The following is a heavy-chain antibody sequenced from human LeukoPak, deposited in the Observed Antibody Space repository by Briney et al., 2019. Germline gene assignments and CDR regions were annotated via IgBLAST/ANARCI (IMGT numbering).Heavy chain of an antibody. J-gene: IGHJ6*02. V-gene: IGHV3-23*01. Sequence: GGSLRLSCAASGFTFSSFAMSWVRQPPGKGLEWVSGISGSGTSTYYGDSVKGRFSISRDKSKNTLYLQLNSLRAEDTAMYYCAKDLVVAVMIGHYYFYGMDVWGQGTTVTVSS. CDR1: GFTFSSFA. CDR3: AKDLVVAVMIGHYYFYGMDV. D-gene: IGHD2-2*01. CDR2: ISGSGTST.